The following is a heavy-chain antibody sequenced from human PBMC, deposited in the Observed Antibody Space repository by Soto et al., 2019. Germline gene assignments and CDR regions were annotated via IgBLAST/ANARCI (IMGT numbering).Heavy chain of an antibody. V-gene: IGHV3-66*01. CDR3: ARGPTQADFDY. J-gene: IGHJ4*02. CDR2: IYSGGST. Sequence: EVQLVESGGGLVQPGASLRLSCAASGFTVSSNYMIWVRQAPGKGLEWVSVIYSGGSTYYADSVKGRFTISRDNSKNTLYLQMNSLRAEDTAVYYCARGPTQADFDYWGQGTLVTVSS. CDR1: GFTVSSNY.